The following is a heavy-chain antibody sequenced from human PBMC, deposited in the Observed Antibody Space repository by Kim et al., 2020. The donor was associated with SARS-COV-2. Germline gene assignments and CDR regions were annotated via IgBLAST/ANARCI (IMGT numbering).Heavy chain of an antibody. V-gene: IGHV4-59*08. CDR3: ARRGGPWEEDYYYGMDV. CDR2: IYYSGST. D-gene: IGHD1-26*01. CDR1: GGSISSYY. J-gene: IGHJ6*02. Sequence: SETLSLTCTVSGGSISSYYWSWIRQPPGKGLEWIGYIYYSGSTNYNPSLKSRVTISVDTSKNQFSLKLSSVTAADTAVYYCARRGGPWEEDYYYGMDVWGQGTTVTVSS.